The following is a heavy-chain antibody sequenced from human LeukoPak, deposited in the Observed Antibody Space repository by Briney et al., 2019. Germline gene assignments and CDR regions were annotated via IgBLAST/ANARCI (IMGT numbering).Heavy chain of an antibody. CDR2: IRQSGST. CDR1: GDFISSGSYY. D-gene: IGHD4-23*01. V-gene: IGHV4-39*01. Sequence: SETLSLTCTVSGDFISSGSYYWGWMRQLPGKGLEWIASIRQSGSTYYNPSLKSRVTISVDTSKNHFSLMLNSMSAADTAVYFCARHAPHEDGNKRGFESWGQGTLVTVSS. J-gene: IGHJ4*02. CDR3: ARHAPHEDGNKRGFES.